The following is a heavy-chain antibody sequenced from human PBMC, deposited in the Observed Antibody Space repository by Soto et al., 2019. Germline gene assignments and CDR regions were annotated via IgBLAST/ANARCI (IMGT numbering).Heavy chain of an antibody. V-gene: IGHV3-48*02. Sequence: PGGSLRLSGAASGFTFSSHGINWVRQAPWKGLEWVSYISGSGATKYYADSVKGRFTISRDNARNSLYLQMSSLSDEDTAVYYCARAIRGFSYVVDYWGQGTLVTVSS. CDR1: GFTFSSHG. D-gene: IGHD5-18*01. J-gene: IGHJ4*02. CDR2: ISGSGATK. CDR3: ARAIRGFSYVVDY.